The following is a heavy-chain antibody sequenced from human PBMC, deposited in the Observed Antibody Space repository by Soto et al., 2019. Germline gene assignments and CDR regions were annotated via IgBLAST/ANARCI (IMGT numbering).Heavy chain of an antibody. V-gene: IGHV4-4*07. D-gene: IGHD2-21*02. J-gene: IGHJ4*02. CDR2: VFSSVSA. Sequence: QLQLQESGPGQVRPSETLSLTCIVSGVSVTSYTWSWVRQPANKGLEWTGRVFSSVSATYNPSLKSRVSISMDTAENRISLKLDSVTAADAGVYFCARDGMTTGDTWGPGTLVTVSS. CDR3: ARDGMTTGDT. CDR1: GVSVTSYT.